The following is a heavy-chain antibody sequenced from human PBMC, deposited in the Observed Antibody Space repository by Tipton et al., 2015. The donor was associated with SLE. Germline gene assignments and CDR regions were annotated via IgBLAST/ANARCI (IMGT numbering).Heavy chain of an antibody. J-gene: IGHJ6*04. Sequence: LRLSCAVSGGSISSVGYYWSWIRQHPGKGLEWIGHIYHSGSTFYSPSLRSRLTIPVDTSKDQFSLRLTSVTAADTAVYYCARATDWNLSPDVWGKGTTVTVSS. CDR3: ARATDWNLSPDV. CDR2: IYHSGST. V-gene: IGHV4-31*02. D-gene: IGHD1-7*01. CDR1: GGSISSVGYY.